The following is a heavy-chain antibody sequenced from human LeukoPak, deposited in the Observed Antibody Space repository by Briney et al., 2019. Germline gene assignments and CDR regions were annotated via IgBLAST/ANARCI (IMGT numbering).Heavy chain of an antibody. CDR2: GDYSGGT. CDR1: HYSISIGCY. D-gene: IGHD6-19*01. Sequence: SETLSLTCTVSHYSISIGCYWAWIRQPPGKGLEWIASGDYSGGTYYNPSLESRVAISADMSKNQISLKLSSVTAADTALYYCARERGEEYSSGWYKTNFFDTWGQGTRVTVSS. V-gene: IGHV4-38-2*02. J-gene: IGHJ4*02. CDR3: ARERGEEYSSGWYKTNFFDT.